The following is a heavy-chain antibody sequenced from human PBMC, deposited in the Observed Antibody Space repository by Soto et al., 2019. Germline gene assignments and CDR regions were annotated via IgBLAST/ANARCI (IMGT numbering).Heavy chain of an antibody. CDR1: GFTFSSYA. D-gene: IGHD3-22*01. CDR2: ISGSGSST. CDR3: AKVRRDDSSGSPYYGMDV. V-gene: IGHV3-23*01. Sequence: GGSLRLSCAASGFTFSSYAMSWVRRAPGKGLEWVSAISGSGSSTYYADSVKGRFTISRDNSKNTLYLQMNSLRAEDTAVYYCAKVRRDDSSGSPYYGMDVWGQGTTVTVSS. J-gene: IGHJ6*02.